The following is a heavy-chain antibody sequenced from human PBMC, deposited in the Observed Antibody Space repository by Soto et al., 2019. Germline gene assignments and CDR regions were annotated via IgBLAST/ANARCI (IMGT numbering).Heavy chain of an antibody. D-gene: IGHD6-25*01. CDR2: INHSGST. Sequence: QVQLQQWGAGRLKPSETLSLTCAVSGGSFSGYYWNWIRQSPGKGLEWIGEINHSGSTHYNPSLKSRISMSADTSKNQFSLKLNSVTAADTSVYYCARRVLTGYHNYGLDVWGQGTTVTVSS. CDR1: GGSFSGYY. V-gene: IGHV4-34*01. J-gene: IGHJ6*02. CDR3: ARRVLTGYHNYGLDV.